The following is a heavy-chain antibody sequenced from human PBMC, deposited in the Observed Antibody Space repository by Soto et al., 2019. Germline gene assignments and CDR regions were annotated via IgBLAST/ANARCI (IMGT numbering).Heavy chain of an antibody. CDR1: GGTFSSYA. CDR2: IIPIFGTA. Sequence: SVKVSCKASGGTFSSYAISWVRQPPGQGLEWMGGIIPIFGTANYAQKFQGRVTITADKSTSTAYMELSSLRSEDTAVYYCARTAAAAYYYGMDVWGQGTTVTVSS. D-gene: IGHD6-13*01. J-gene: IGHJ6*02. V-gene: IGHV1-69*06. CDR3: ARTAAAAYYYGMDV.